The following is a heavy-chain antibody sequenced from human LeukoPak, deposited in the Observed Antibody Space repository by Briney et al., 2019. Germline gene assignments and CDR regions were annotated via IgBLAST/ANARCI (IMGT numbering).Heavy chain of an antibody. CDR3: ARDFSSSSTVYYYYYMDV. V-gene: IGHV4-59*12. Sequence: SETLSLTCTVSGDSIRSSYWSWIRQSPGKGLEWIGFIYNTGSADYNPSLKSRVTISVDTSKNQYSLKLSSVTAADTAIYYCARDFSSSSTVYYYYYMDVWGKGTTVTVSS. CDR2: IYNTGSA. J-gene: IGHJ6*03. D-gene: IGHD6-6*01. CDR1: GDSIRSSY.